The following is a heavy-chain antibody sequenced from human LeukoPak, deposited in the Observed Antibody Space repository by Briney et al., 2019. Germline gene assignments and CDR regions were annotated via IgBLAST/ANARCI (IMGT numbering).Heavy chain of an antibody. CDR3: ARRWVLAAAHAY. Sequence: PSETLSLTCTVSGGSIGSYYWSWIRQPPGKGLEWIGYIYDSGSTKYNPSLKSRVTISLDTSKNQFSLKLSSVTAADTAVYYCARRWVLAAAHAYWGQGTLVTVSS. J-gene: IGHJ4*02. D-gene: IGHD4/OR15-4a*01. V-gene: IGHV4-59*08. CDR2: IYDSGST. CDR1: GGSIGSYY.